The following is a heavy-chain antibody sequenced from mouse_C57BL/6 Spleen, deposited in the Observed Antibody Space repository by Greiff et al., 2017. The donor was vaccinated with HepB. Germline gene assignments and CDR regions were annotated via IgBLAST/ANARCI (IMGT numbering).Heavy chain of an antibody. J-gene: IGHJ1*03. CDR3: ARGTTVVAKYFDV. Sequence: QVQLQQPGAELVKPGASVKLSCKASGYTFTSYWMQWVKQRPGQSLEWIGEIDPSDSYTNYNQKFKGKATLTVDTSSSTAYMQLSSLTSEDSAVYYCARGTTVVAKYFDVWGTGTTVTVSS. CDR2: IDPSDSYT. V-gene: IGHV1-50*01. CDR1: GYTFTSYW. D-gene: IGHD1-1*01.